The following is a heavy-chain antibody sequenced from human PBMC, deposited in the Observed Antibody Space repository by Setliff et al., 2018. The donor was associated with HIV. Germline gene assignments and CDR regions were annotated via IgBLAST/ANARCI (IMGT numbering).Heavy chain of an antibody. CDR3: ARGPQWLVQGYFGY. J-gene: IGHJ4*02. CDR2: ISAYNGNT. Sequence: GASVKVSCKASGYTFTSYGISWVRRAPGQGLEWMGWISAYNGNTNYAQKLQGRVTMTTDTSTSTVYMELRSLRSDDTAVYYCARGPQWLVQGYFGYWGQGTLVTVSS. V-gene: IGHV1-18*01. CDR1: GYTFTSYG. D-gene: IGHD6-19*01.